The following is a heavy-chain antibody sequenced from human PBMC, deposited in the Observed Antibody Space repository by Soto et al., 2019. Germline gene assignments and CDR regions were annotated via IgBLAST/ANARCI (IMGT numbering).Heavy chain of an antibody. D-gene: IGHD3-10*01. V-gene: IGHV4-31*03. J-gene: IGHJ6*02. CDR3: AREGKGGYGMDV. CDR2: IYYSGST. CDR1: GGSISSGGYY. Sequence: SETLSLTCTVSGGSISSGGYYWSWIRQHPGKGLGWIGYIYYSGSTYYNPSLKSRVTISVDTSKNQFSLKLSSVTAADTAVYYCAREGKGGYGMDVWGQGTTVTVSS.